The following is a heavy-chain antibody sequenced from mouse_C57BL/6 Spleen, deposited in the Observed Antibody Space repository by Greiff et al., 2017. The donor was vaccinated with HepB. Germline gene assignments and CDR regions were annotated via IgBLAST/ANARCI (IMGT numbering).Heavy chain of an antibody. V-gene: IGHV6-6*01. D-gene: IGHD2-2*01. Sequence: DVMLVESGGGLVQPGGSMKLSCAASGFTFSDAWMDWVRQSPEKGLEWVAEIRNKANNHATYYAESVKGRFTISRDDSKSSVYLQMNSLRAEDTGIYYCTRPMIYYGYDGYFDVWGTGTTVTVSS. CDR3: TRPMIYYGYDGYFDV. CDR2: IRNKANNHAT. CDR1: GFTFSDAW. J-gene: IGHJ1*03.